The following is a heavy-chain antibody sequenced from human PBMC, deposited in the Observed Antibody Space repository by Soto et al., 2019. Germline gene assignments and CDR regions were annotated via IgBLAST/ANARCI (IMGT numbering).Heavy chain of an antibody. D-gene: IGHD3-22*01. V-gene: IGHV3-30-3*01. CDR2: ISYDGSNK. CDR1: GFTFSSFA. CDR3: ATPLGDSSGYYDVDY. Sequence: QVQLVESGGGVVQPGRSLRLSCAASGFTFSSFAAHWVRQAPGKGLEWVAVISYDGSNKYYADSVKGRFTISRDNSKNTLYLQMNSLSAEDTAVYYCATPLGDSSGYYDVDYWGRGTLVTVSS. J-gene: IGHJ4*02.